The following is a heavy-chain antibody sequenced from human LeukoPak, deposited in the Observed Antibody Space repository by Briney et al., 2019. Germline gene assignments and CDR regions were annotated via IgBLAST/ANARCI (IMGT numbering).Heavy chain of an antibody. CDR2: ILYDGSNK. D-gene: IGHD2-21*02. J-gene: IGHJ4*02. Sequence: GGTLRLSCAASGFSFRNYGMHWVRQAPGKGLEWVAVILYDGSNKYYADSVKGRFTISRDNSKNTLYLQMNSLRAEDTAVYYCAKDHEPYCGGDCFNGDYWGQGTLVTVSS. CDR3: AKDHEPYCGGDCFNGDY. V-gene: IGHV3-30*18. CDR1: GFSFRNYG.